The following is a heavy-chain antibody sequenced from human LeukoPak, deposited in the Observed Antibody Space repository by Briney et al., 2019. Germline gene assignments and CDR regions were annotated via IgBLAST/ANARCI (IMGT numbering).Heavy chain of an antibody. CDR3: AIILGSGSYFP. CDR2: FDPEDGET. V-gene: IGHV1-24*01. D-gene: IGHD1-26*01. CDR1: GYTLTELS. J-gene: IGHJ5*02. Sequence: GASVKVSCKVSGYTLTELSMHWVRQAPGKGLEWMGGFDPEDGETIYAQKFQGRVTMTEDTSTHTACMELSSLRSEDRAVYCGAIILGSGSYFPCGEGNPVTVSS.